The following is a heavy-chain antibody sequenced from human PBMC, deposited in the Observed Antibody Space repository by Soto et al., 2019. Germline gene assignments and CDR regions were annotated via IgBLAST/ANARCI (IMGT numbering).Heavy chain of an antibody. CDR1: GFTFSSYG. CDR2: IWYDGSNK. J-gene: IGHJ4*02. CDR3: ARARRGGSPCFWDY. Sequence: QVQLVESGGGVVQPGRSLRLSCAASGFTFSSYGMHWVRQAPGKGLEWVAVIWYDGSNKYYADSVKGRFTISRDNSKNTLYLQMNSLRAEDTAVYYCARARRGGSPCFWDYWGQGTLVTVSS. V-gene: IGHV3-33*01. D-gene: IGHD3-3*01.